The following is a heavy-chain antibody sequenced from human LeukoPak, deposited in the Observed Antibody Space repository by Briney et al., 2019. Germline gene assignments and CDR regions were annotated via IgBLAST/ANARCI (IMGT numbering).Heavy chain of an antibody. CDR2: ISGSGDST. CDR3: ARDRGRYYDSRGFYWGYYFDF. V-gene: IGHV3-23*01. D-gene: IGHD3-22*01. Sequence: GGSLRLSCAASGFTFSTYAVNWVRQAPGKGLEWVSTISGSGDSTYYADSVKGRFTISRDNSKDTLYLQMSSVRVDDTAVYYCARDRGRYYDSRGFYWGYYFDFWGQGILVTVST. J-gene: IGHJ4*02. CDR1: GFTFSTYA.